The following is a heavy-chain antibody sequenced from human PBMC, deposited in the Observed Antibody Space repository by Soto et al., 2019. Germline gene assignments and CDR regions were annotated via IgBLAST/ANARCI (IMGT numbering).Heavy chain of an antibody. CDR1: AYTFTGHY. CDR3: ARGIRRIAAAGVWGGYQLDD. J-gene: IGHJ4*02. D-gene: IGHD6-13*01. Sequence: ASLWSSCQTSAYTFTGHYMHRVRQALGQGHAWMGWIHPNSGGTNYAQKFQGRGTMTRDTSISTAYIELSRLSTDDTTVYYCARGIRRIAAAGVWGGYQLDDWRQAIRVTISS. V-gene: IGHV1-2*02. CDR2: IHPNSGGT.